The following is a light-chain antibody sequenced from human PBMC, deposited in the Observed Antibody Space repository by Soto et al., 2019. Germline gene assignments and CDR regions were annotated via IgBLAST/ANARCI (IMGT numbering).Light chain of an antibody. CDR1: QSVDSNY. CDR2: GTS. V-gene: IGKV3-20*01. CDR3: QQYGSSIYT. Sequence: ENVLTQSPGTLSLSPGERATLSCRASQSVDSNYLAWYQHKPGQPPRLLIYGTSSRATGIPDRFSGSGSGTDFILIINRLEPEDFAVYYCQQYGSSIYTFGQGTRLEIK. J-gene: IGKJ2*01.